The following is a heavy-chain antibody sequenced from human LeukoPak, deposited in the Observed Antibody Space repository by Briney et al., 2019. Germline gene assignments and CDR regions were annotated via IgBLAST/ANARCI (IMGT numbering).Heavy chain of an antibody. V-gene: IGHV1-2*02. D-gene: IGHD5-12*01. CDR1: GYTFTGYY. J-gene: IGHJ4*02. CDR2: INANSGGT. CDR3: ARAKSGYYPYFDY. Sequence: ASVKVSCKASGYTFTGYYMHWVRQAPGQGLEWMGWINANSGGTNYAQKFQGRVTMTRDTSISTAYMEVSRLRSDDTAVYYCARAKSGYYPYFDYWGQGTLVTVSS.